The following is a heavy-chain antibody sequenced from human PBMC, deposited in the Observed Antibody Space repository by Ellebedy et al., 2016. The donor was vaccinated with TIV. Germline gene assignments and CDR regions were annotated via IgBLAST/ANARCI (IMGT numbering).Heavy chain of an antibody. Sequence: SETLSLTCTVSGGSISSYYWSWIRQPPGKGLEWIGYIYYSGSTNYNPSLKSRVTISVDTSKNQFSLKLSSVTAADTAVYYCARLPLSGDRSTAADYYYYYGMDVWGQGTTVTVSS. V-gene: IGHV4-59*01. J-gene: IGHJ6*02. CDR3: ARLPLSGDRSTAADYYYYYGMDV. CDR2: IYYSGST. CDR1: GGSISSYY. D-gene: IGHD2-21*02.